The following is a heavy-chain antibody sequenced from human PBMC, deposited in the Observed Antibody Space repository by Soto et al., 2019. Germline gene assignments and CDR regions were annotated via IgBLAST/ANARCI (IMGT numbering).Heavy chain of an antibody. CDR3: ARGRWTTSDY. J-gene: IGHJ4*02. V-gene: IGHV6-1*01. D-gene: IGHD2-15*01. CDR2: TYYRSKWYN. CDR1: GDSVSSNNIA. Sequence: SQTLSLTCAVSGDSVSSNNIAWNWLRQSPWRGLEWLGRTYYRSKWYNEYAVSVRSRITINLDTSKNQFSLQLNSVTPEDTAVYYGARGRWTTSDYWGQGAQGTVSS.